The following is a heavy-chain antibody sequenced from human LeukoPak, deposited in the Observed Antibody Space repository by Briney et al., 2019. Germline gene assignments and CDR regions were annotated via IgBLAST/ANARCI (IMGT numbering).Heavy chain of an antibody. Sequence: SETLSLTCAVSGGSISISNSNWWSWVRQPPGKGLEWIGEIYHSGSTNYNPSLKSRVTISVDKSRNQFSLKLSSVTAADTAVYYCAREGGFYRPLDYSGQGTLVTVSS. CDR3: AREGGFYRPLDY. V-gene: IGHV4-4*02. CDR2: IYHSGST. CDR1: GGSISISNSNW. J-gene: IGHJ4*02. D-gene: IGHD3-3*01.